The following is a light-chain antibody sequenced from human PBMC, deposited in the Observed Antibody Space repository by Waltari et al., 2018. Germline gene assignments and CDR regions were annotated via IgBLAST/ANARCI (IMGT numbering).Light chain of an antibody. Sequence: QSALTQPASVSGSPGQSITISCTGTSSDVGGYNLVSWYQQHPGKAPKLMIHEGSKRPSVVSNRFSGSKSGNTASLTISGLQAEDEADYYCCSYAGSSTYVFGTGTKVTVL. J-gene: IGLJ1*01. CDR3: CSYAGSSTYV. CDR2: EGS. CDR1: SSDVGGYNL. V-gene: IGLV2-23*01.